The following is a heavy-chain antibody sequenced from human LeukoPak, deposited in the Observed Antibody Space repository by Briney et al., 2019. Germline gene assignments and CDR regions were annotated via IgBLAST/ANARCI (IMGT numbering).Heavy chain of an antibody. D-gene: IGHD3-10*01. J-gene: IGHJ4*02. CDR1: EFTVSSNY. CDR3: ARVTLRYYFDY. Sequence: GGSLRLSCAASEFTVSSNYMSCVRQAPGKGLEWVSVIYSGDTTYYADSVKGRFTISRDDSKNTLYLQMNSVRAEDTAVYYCARVTLRYYFDYWGQGTLVTVSS. V-gene: IGHV3-66*01. CDR2: IYSGDTT.